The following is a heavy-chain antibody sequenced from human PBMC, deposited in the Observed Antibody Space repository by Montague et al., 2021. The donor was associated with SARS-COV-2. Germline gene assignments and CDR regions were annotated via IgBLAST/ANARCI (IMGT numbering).Heavy chain of an antibody. D-gene: IGHD5-18*01. CDR2: ISYDGSNK. CDR1: GFTFSSYA. J-gene: IGHJ4*02. Sequence: SLRLSCAASGFTFSSYAMHWVRQAPGKGLEWVAVISYDGSNKYYADSVKGRFTNSRDNSKNTLYLQMNSLRAEDTAVYYCAAPMVKDYWGQGTLVTVSS. CDR3: AAPMVKDY. V-gene: IGHV3-30-3*01.